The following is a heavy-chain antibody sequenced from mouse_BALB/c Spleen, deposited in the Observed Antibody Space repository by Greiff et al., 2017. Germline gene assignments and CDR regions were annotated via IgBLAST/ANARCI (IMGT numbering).Heavy chain of an antibody. D-gene: IGHD6-1*01. V-gene: IGHV1-80*01. CDR3: ARDVPYAMDD. J-gene: IGHJ4*01. Sequence: VQLQQSGAELVRPGSSVKISCKASGYAFSSYWMNWVKQRPGQGLEWIGQIYPGDGDTNYNGKFKGKATLTADKSSSTAYMQLSSLTSEDSAVYFCARDVPYAMDDWGQGTSVTVSS. CDR1: GYAFSSYW. CDR2: IYPGDGDT.